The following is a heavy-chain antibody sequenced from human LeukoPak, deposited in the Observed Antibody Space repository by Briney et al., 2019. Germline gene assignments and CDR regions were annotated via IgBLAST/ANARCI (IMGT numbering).Heavy chain of an antibody. V-gene: IGHV4-34*01. Sequence: SETLSLTCAVYGGSFSGYYWSWIRQPPGKGLEWIGEINHSGSTNYNPSLKSRVTISVDTSKNQFSLKLSSVTAADTAVYYCARRLHYYGSGSCWLPHLDYWGQGTLVTVSS. J-gene: IGHJ4*02. CDR2: INHSGST. CDR1: GGSFSGYY. CDR3: ARRLHYYGSGSCWLPHLDY. D-gene: IGHD3-10*01.